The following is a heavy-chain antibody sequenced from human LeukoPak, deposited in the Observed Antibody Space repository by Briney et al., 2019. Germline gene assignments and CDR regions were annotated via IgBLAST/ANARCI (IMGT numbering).Heavy chain of an antibody. D-gene: IGHD5-18*01. CDR2: ISSSSTI. CDR3: ARGGTAGYSYGSEFDY. J-gene: IGHJ4*02. CDR1: GFTFSSYS. V-gene: IGHV3-48*04. Sequence: GGSLRLSCAASGFTFSSYSMNWVCQAPGKGLEWVSYISSSSTIYYADSVKGRFTISRDNAKNSLYLQMNSLRAEDTAVYYCARGGTAGYSYGSEFDYWGQGTLVTVSS.